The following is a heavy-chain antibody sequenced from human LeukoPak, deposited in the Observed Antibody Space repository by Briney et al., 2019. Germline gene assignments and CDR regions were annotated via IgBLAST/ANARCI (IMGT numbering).Heavy chain of an antibody. CDR2: FDPEDGET. V-gene: IGHV1-24*01. Sequence: ASVKVSCKVSGYTLTELSMHWVRQAPGKGLEWMGGFDPEDGETIYAQKFQGRVTMTEDTSTDTAYMELSSLRSEDTAVYYCARGPLKNWNPINPYYFDYWGQGTLVTVSS. CDR1: GYTLTELS. D-gene: IGHD1-1*01. J-gene: IGHJ4*02. CDR3: ARGPLKNWNPINPYYFDY.